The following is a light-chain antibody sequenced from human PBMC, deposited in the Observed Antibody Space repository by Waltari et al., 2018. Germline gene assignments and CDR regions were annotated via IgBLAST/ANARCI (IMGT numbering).Light chain of an antibody. CDR3: QQYNNWPPWT. J-gene: IGKJ1*01. CDR1: RTISSN. V-gene: IGKV3-15*01. CDR2: GAS. Sequence: TVMTHSPATLYVSPGERATLFCRTSRTISSNLAWYQQKPGQAPRLLIYGASIRATGVPARFSGSGSGTQFTLTIHSLQSEDFAVYYCQQYNNWPPWTFGQGTKVEIK.